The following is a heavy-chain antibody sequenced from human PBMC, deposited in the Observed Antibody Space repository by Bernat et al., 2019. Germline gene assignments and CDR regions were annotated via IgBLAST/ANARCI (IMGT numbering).Heavy chain of an antibody. J-gene: IGHJ4*02. V-gene: IGHV3-23*01. CDR3: AKVQSRSGTRTYIDY. CDR1: GFTFDSYG. D-gene: IGHD1-26*01. CDR2: ISASGGTT. Sequence: EVQLLESGGGLVQPGGSLRLSCAASGFTFDSYGMSWVHQAPGKGPEWVSGISASGGTTYYADSVKGRFTVSRDNSKNTVYLQMNSLRAEDTAIYYCAKVQSRSGTRTYIDYWGQGTLVTVSS.